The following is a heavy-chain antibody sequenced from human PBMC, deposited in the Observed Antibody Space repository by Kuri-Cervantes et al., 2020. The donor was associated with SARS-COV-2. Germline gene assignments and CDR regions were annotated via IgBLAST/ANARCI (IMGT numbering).Heavy chain of an antibody. CDR2: IRYDGSNK. V-gene: IGHV3-30*02. D-gene: IGHD5-12*01. CDR1: GFTFSSYA. Sequence: GESLKISCAASGFTFSSYAMHWVRQAPGKGLEWVAFIRYDGSNKYYADSVKGRFTISRDNSKNSLYLQMNSLRAEDTAVYYCAREGRGYAYFDYWGQGTLVTVSS. CDR3: AREGRGYAYFDY. J-gene: IGHJ4*02.